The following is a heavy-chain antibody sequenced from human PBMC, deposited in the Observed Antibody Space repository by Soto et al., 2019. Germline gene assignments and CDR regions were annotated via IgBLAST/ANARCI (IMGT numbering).Heavy chain of an antibody. V-gene: IGHV3-30-3*01. CDR1: GFTFSSYA. CDR2: LSYDGSNK. Sequence: QVQLVESGGGVVQPGRSLRLSCAASGFTFSSYAMHWVRQAPGKGLEWVAVLSYDGSNKYYADSVKGRFTISRDNSKNTLYLQMNSLRAENTAVYYCARDPSSGFDPWGQGTLVTVSS. J-gene: IGHJ5*02. CDR3: ARDPSSGFDP.